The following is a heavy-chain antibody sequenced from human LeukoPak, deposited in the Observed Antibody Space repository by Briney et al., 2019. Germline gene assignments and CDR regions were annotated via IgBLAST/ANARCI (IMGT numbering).Heavy chain of an antibody. Sequence: PGGSLRLSCTASGFTFDDYAMHWVRQAPGKGLEWVSGISWDSVGIGYADSVKGRFTISRDNAKTSLYLQMNSLRGDDMALYYCARSHTAVAGSFDYWGQGTLVTVSS. CDR3: ARSHTAVAGSFDY. V-gene: IGHV3-9*03. CDR2: ISWDSVGI. CDR1: GFTFDDYA. D-gene: IGHD6-19*01. J-gene: IGHJ4*02.